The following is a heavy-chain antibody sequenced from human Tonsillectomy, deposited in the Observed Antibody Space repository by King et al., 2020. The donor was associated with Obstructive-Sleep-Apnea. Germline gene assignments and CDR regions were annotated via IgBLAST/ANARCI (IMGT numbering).Heavy chain of an antibody. CDR2: IYWNDDK. CDR3: AHALNYYGSGSYPNNWFDP. V-gene: IGHV2-5*01. D-gene: IGHD3-10*01. CDR1: GFSLSTSGVG. J-gene: IGHJ5*02. Sequence: TLKESGPTLVKPTQTLTLTCTFSGFSLSTSGVGVGWIRQPPGKALEWLALIYWNDDKRYSPSLKSRLTITKDTSKNQVVLTMTNMDPVDTATYYCAHALNYYGSGSYPNNWFDPWGQGTLVTVSS.